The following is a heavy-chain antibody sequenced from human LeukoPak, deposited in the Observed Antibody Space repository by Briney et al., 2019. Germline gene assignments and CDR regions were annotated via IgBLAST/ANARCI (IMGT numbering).Heavy chain of an antibody. CDR3: ARDEIEELLTGWGGMDV. V-gene: IGHV1-18*01. Sequence: ASVKVSCKASGYTFTSYGISWVRQAPGQGLEWMGCISAYNGNTNYAQKLQGRVTMTTDTSTSTAYMELRSLRSDDTAVYYCARDEIEELLTGWGGMDVWGQGTTVTVSS. CDR1: GYTFTSYG. D-gene: IGHD3-10*01. J-gene: IGHJ6*02. CDR2: ISAYNGNT.